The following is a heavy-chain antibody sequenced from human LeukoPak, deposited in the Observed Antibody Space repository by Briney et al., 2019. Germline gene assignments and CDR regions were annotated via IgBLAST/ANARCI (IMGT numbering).Heavy chain of an antibody. CDR2: ISGSGGST. J-gene: IGHJ4*02. D-gene: IGHD6-13*01. CDR3: ANLGGRRAAVADDY. Sequence: GGSLRLSCAASGFTFSSYALSWVRQAPGKGLEWVSAISGSGGSTYYADSMMGRFTISRDNSKNTLYLQMNSLRAEDTAVYYCANLGGRRAAVADDYWGQGTLVTVSS. CDR1: GFTFSSYA. V-gene: IGHV3-23*01.